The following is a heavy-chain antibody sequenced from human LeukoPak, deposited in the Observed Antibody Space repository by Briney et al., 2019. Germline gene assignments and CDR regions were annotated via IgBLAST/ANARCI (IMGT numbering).Heavy chain of an antibody. J-gene: IGHJ5*02. V-gene: IGHV1-46*01. CDR1: GYTFTSYY. CDR2: INPSGGST. Sequence: ASVKVSCKASGYTFTSYYMHWVRQAPGQGLEWMGIINPSGGSTSYAQKFQGRVTMTRDTSTSTVYMELSSLRSEDTAVYYCAKSPSLYSYGYRFDPWGQGTLVTVSS. D-gene: IGHD5-18*01. CDR3: AKSPSLYSYGYRFDP.